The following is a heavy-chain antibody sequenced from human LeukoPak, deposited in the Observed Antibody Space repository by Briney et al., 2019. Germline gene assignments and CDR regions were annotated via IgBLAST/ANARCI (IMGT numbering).Heavy chain of an antibody. Sequence: KSSETLSLTCTVSGGSMSSYYWSWIRQPPGKGLEWIGSIYYSGSTYYNPSLKSRVTISVDTSKNQFSLKLSSVTAADTAVYYCARGRSFYYYYYMDVWGKGTTVTVSS. J-gene: IGHJ6*03. CDR1: GGSMSSYY. V-gene: IGHV4-59*12. CDR3: ARGRSFYYYYYMDV. CDR2: IYYSGST.